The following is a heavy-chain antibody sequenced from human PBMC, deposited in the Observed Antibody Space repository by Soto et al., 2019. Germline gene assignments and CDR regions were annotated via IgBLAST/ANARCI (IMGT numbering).Heavy chain of an antibody. V-gene: IGHV3-30-3*01. CDR1: GFTFSSYA. J-gene: IGHJ4*02. D-gene: IGHD3-16*01. Sequence: QVQLVESGGGVVQPGRSLRLSCAASGFTFSSYAMHWVRRAPGKGLEWMAVMSYDGSNKYYADSVKGRFTISGDNSKSTLYLRMNSLRREGTALYYCARDGGAYWGQGTLVIVSS. CDR3: ARDGGAY. CDR2: MSYDGSNK.